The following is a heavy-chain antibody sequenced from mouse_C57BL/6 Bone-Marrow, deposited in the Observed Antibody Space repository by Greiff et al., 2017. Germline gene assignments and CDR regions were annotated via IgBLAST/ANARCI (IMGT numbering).Heavy chain of an antibody. J-gene: IGHJ4*01. Sequence: QVQLQQSGAELVRPGTSVKMSCKASGYTFTNYWIGWAKQRPGHGLEWIGDIYPGGGYTNYNGKFKGKATLTADKSSSTAYMQFSSLTSEDSAIYYCAVYDYDGYYYAMDYWGQGTSVTVSS. CDR2: IYPGGGYT. D-gene: IGHD2-4*01. CDR1: GYTFTNYW. CDR3: AVYDYDGYYYAMDY. V-gene: IGHV1-63*01.